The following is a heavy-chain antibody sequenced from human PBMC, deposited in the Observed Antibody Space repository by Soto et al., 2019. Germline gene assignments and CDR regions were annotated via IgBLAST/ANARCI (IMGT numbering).Heavy chain of an antibody. Sequence: QVQLVQSGAEVKKPGSSVKVSCKASGGTFSSYAISWVRQAPGQGLEWMGGIIPIFGTANYAQKFQGRVTITADKSTSTAYMELSSLRSEDTAAYYCASSDTRDGYNAGDYWGQGTLVTVSS. CDR3: ASSDTRDGYNAGDY. CDR2: IIPIFGTA. V-gene: IGHV1-69*06. D-gene: IGHD5-12*01. CDR1: GGTFSSYA. J-gene: IGHJ4*02.